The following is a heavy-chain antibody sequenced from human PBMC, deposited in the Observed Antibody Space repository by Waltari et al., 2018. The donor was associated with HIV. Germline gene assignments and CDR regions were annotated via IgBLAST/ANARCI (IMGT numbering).Heavy chain of an antibody. Sequence: EVQMVQSGGGLVQPGGSLTLSCATSGLTFSGNWMSWVRQAPGKGLEWGAHISEFGTEQYYVGSVRCRCTISRDDTKESLFLQMDSRTVEDTARYYCASGPFRAAAGLGLRWGQGSLVNVSS. CDR2: ISEFGTEQ. D-gene: IGHD6-13*01. J-gene: IGHJ4*02. CDR1: GLTFSGNW. V-gene: IGHV3-7*01. CDR3: ASGPFRAAAGLGLR.